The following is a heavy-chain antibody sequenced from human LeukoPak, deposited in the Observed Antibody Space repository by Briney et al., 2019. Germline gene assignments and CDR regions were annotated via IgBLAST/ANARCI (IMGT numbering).Heavy chain of an antibody. CDR3: AREGFSPNWFDP. J-gene: IGHJ5*02. CDR1: GFTFSSYA. V-gene: IGHV3-30-3*01. CDR2: ISYDGSNK. Sequence: PGGSLRLSCAASGFTFSSYAMHWVRQAPGKGLEWVALISYDGSNKYYADSVKGRFTISRDNAKNSLYLQMNSLRAEDTAVYYCAREGFSPNWFDPWGQGTLVTVSS. D-gene: IGHD3-3*01.